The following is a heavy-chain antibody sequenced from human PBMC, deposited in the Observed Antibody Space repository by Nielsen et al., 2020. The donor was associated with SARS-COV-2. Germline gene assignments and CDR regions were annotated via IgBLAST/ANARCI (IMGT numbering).Heavy chain of an antibody. CDR2: IGVSSDT. CDR3: VRESEHWAFDL. Sequence: GESLKISCSASGFTFDDYAMHWVRQAPGQGLQWVATIGVSSDTYYPDSVQGRFTISRENAKDSVYLQMNGLQTADTAVYFCVRESEHWAFDLWGQGTVVTVSS. CDR1: GFTFDDYA. D-gene: IGHD3-3*02. V-gene: IGHV3-13*01. J-gene: IGHJ3*01.